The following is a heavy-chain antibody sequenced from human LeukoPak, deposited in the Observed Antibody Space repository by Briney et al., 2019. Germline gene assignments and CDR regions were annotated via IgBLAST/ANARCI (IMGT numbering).Heavy chain of an antibody. CDR2: INTNTGNP. J-gene: IGHJ4*02. D-gene: IGHD3-22*01. V-gene: IGHV7-4-1*02. CDR1: GYTFTSYA. CDR3: ARGDYYDSSGYYGRHLRPIDY. Sequence: ASVKVSCKASGYTFTSYAMNWVRQAPGQGLEWMGWINTNTGNPTYAQGLTGRFVFSLDTSVSTAYLQISSLKAEDTAVYYCARGDYYDSSGYYGRHLRPIDYWGQGTLVTVSS.